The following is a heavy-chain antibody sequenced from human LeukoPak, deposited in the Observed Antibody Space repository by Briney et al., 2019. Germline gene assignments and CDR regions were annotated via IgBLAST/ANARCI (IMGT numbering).Heavy chain of an antibody. V-gene: IGHV4-34*01. CDR2: INHSGRT. J-gene: IGHJ4*02. CDR3: ARQNYGAAPLRY. CDR1: GGSFSGYY. D-gene: IGHD4/OR15-4a*01. Sequence: KSSETLSLTCAVYGGSFSGYYWSWTRQPPGKGLEWIGEINHSGRTNYNPSLKSRVTISVDTSKNQFSLKLSSVTAADTAVYYCARQNYGAAPLRYWGQGTLVTVSS.